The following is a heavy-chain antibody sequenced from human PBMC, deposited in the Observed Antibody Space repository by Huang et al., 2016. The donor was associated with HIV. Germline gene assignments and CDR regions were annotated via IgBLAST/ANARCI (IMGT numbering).Heavy chain of an antibody. CDR2: IYWDDDK. CDR3: AHSKVGTSSFDY. D-gene: IGHD1-26*01. CDR1: GFSLRTYGVG. V-gene: IGHV2-5*02. Sequence: QITLKESGPTLVKPTQTLTLTCTFSGFSLRTYGVGVGWIRQPPGKALEWLALIYWDDDKRYSPSLRRRLTISKDTSKTQVVLTMTNLDPVDTATYYCAHSKVGTSSFDYWGQGILVIVSS. J-gene: IGHJ4*02.